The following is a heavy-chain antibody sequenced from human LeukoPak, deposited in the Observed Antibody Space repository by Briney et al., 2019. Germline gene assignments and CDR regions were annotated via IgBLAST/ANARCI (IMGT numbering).Heavy chain of an antibody. CDR2: IRYDGSNK. CDR1: GFTFSSYG. D-gene: IGHD3-22*01. V-gene: IGHV3-30*02. Sequence: PGGSLRLSCAASGFTFSSYGMHWVRQAPGKGLEWVAFIRYDGSNKYYADSVKGRSTISRDNSKNTLYLQMNSLRAEDTAVYYCAKGSGYDSSGYDLDYWGQGTLVTVSS. CDR3: AKGSGYDSSGYDLDY. J-gene: IGHJ4*02.